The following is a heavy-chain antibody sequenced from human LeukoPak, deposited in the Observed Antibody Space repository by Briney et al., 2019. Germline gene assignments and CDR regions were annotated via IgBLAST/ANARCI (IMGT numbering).Heavy chain of an antibody. CDR3: AKDPYGSGIGYFDY. CDR1: GFTFSSYG. D-gene: IGHD3-10*01. Sequence: GGSLRLSCAASGFTFSSYGMRWVRQAPGKGLEWVAVISYDGSNKYYADSVKGRFTISRDNSKNTLYLQMNSLRAEDTAVYYCAKDPYGSGIGYFDYWGQGTLVTVSS. J-gene: IGHJ4*02. V-gene: IGHV3-30*18. CDR2: ISYDGSNK.